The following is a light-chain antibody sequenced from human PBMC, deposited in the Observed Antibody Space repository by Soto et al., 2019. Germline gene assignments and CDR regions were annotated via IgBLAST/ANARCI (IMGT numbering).Light chain of an antibody. J-gene: IGLJ1*01. V-gene: IGLV2-14*03. CDR1: SSDVGGYNY. Sequence: QSVLTQPASVSGSPGQSITISCTGTSSDVGGYNYVSWYQQHPGRAPKLMIYDVSYRPSGVSNRFSGSKSGNTASLTISGFQGEDEADYYCSSYTSSSTLGVFGTGTKLTVL. CDR3: SSYTSSSTLGV. CDR2: DVS.